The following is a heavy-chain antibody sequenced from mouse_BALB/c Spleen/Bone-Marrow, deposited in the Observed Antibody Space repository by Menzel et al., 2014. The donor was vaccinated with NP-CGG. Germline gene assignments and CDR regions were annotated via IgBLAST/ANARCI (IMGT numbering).Heavy chain of an antibody. CDR2: ISSGGSYT. Sequence: EVQVVESGGGLLKPGGSLKLSCAASGFTFSTYAMSWVRQSPEKRLEWVADISSGGSYTYYPDTVTGRFTISRDNAKNILYLEMSSLWSEDTAMYYCARELKYGDCGNDAVDYWSHATSVTVSS. CDR1: GFTFSTYA. D-gene: IGHD2-13*01. CDR3: ARELKYGDCGNDAVDY. V-gene: IGHV5-9-4*01. J-gene: IGHJ4*01.